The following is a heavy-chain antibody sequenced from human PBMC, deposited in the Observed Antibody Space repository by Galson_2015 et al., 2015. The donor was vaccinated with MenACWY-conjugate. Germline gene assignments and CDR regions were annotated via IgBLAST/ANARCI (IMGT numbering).Heavy chain of an antibody. Sequence: SLRLSCAASGFTFSDSAIHWVRQAPGKGLEWVAVISYDGFNKYYADSVKGRFTISRDDSNNTLYLQMNSLRPEDTGVYFCAKDRPPRGLTRFYYGMDVWGLGTTVTVSS. V-gene: IGHV3-30*04. CDR3: AKDRPPRGLTRFYYGMDV. CDR1: GFTFSDSA. D-gene: IGHD3/OR15-3a*01. J-gene: IGHJ6*02. CDR2: ISYDGFNK.